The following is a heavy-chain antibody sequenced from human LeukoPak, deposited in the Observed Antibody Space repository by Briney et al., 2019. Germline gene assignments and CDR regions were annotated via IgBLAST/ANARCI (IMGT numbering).Heavy chain of an antibody. J-gene: IGHJ6*03. CDR3: ARDRISLDYYYCMDV. D-gene: IGHD2-21*01. Sequence: PSQTLSLTCAVSGGSISSGSYYWSWIRQPAGKGLEWIGRIYTSGSTNYNPSLKSRVTISVDTSKNQFSLKLSSETAAGTAVYYCARDRISLDYYYCMDVWGKGTTVTVSS. V-gene: IGHV4-61*02. CDR1: GGSISSGSYY. CDR2: IYTSGST.